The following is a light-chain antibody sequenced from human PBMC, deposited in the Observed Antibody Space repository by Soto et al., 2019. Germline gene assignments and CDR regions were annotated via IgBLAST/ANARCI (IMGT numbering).Light chain of an antibody. CDR3: QSYDSSLSGHVV. V-gene: IGLV1-44*01. J-gene: IGLJ2*01. Sequence: QSALTQPPSASGTPGQRVPISCSGGSSNIGRNTVNWYQQFPGTAPKLLIYSNNQRPSEVPDRFSGSKSGTSASLAISGLQSEDEADYYCQSYDSSLSGHVVFGGGTKLTVL. CDR1: SSNIGRNT. CDR2: SNN.